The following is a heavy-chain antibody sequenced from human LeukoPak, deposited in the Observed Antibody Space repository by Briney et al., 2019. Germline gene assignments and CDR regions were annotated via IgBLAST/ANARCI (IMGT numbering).Heavy chain of an antibody. CDR2: ISAYNGNT. V-gene: IGHV1-18*01. D-gene: IGHD3-16*01. CDR1: GGTFSSYA. CDR3: ARDSFGSHPGFA. J-gene: IGHJ4*02. Sequence: ASVKVSCKACGGTFSSYAISWVRQAPGQGLEWMGWISAYNGNTNYAQKLQGRVTMTTDTSTSTAYMELRSLRSDDTAVYYCARDSFGSHPGFAWGQGTLVTVSS.